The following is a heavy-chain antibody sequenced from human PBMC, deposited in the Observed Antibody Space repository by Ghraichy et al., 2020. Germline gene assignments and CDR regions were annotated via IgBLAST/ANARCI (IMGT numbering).Heavy chain of an antibody. J-gene: IGHJ4*02. Sequence: GVLNISCAASGFTFSDYSMNWVRQAPGKGPEWVSHITYSSSTMYFADSVKGRFTISRDNAKNSLYLQMNSLRAEDTAVYYCATELYCSSSSCQRDWGQGTLVTVSS. V-gene: IGHV3-48*04. CDR3: ATELYCSSSSCQRD. CDR1: GFTFSDYS. CDR2: ITYSSSTM. D-gene: IGHD2-2*01.